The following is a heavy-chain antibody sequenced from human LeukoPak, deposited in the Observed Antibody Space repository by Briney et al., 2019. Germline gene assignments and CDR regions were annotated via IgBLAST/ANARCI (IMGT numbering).Heavy chain of an antibody. CDR1: RFTLSNYW. CDR2: SNLDGSTT. D-gene: IGHD4-11*01. V-gene: IGHV3-74*01. CDR3: ARDKTVSGLLRDYRVV. J-gene: IGHJ6*03. Sequence: PGGSLRLSRVASRFTLSNYWMHWVRQVPGKGLVWVSRSNLDGSTTTYADSVKGRCTISRDNAKNKLYLQMNSLRAEDTGLCYCARDKTVSGLLRDYRVVGGKGTSVSV.